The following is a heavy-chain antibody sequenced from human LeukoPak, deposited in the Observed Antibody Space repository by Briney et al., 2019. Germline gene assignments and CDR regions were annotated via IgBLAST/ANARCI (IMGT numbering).Heavy chain of an antibody. Sequence: ASVKVSCKASEYTFTSYYLHWVRQAPGQGLEWMGIINPSGGGISYAQKLQGRVTMTSDTSTSTVYMELSSLRSEDTAVYFCARVSTQDPIYYGAGRYDYWGQGTLVTVSS. CDR1: EYTFTSYY. J-gene: IGHJ4*01. D-gene: IGHD3-10*01. CDR2: INPSGGGI. CDR3: ARVSTQDPIYYGAGRYDY. V-gene: IGHV1-46*04.